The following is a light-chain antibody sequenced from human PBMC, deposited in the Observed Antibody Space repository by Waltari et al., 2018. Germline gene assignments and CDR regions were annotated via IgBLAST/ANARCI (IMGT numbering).Light chain of an antibody. CDR2: AVS. CDR1: QDISGA. V-gene: IGKV1-12*01. CDR3: QQGRAFPPT. J-gene: IGKJ3*01. Sequence: EIQMTQSPSSVSASVGDRVTITCRAGQDISGALAWYQQKPGQAPNLLIYAVSTLQTGVPPRFSGSGSGTDFTLTIRSPQPEDLGTYYCQQGRAFPPTFGPGTNVEIK.